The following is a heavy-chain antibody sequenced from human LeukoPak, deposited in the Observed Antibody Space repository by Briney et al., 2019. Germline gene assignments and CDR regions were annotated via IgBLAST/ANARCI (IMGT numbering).Heavy chain of an antibody. Sequence: SVTVSCKASGGTFSSYAISWVRQAPGQGLEWMGGIIPIFGTANYAQKFQGRVTITTDESTSTAYMELSSLRSEDTAVYSCAREGGYRVRDAFDIWGQGTMVTVSS. V-gene: IGHV1-69*05. J-gene: IGHJ3*02. CDR2: IIPIFGTA. D-gene: IGHD3-22*01. CDR1: GGTFSSYA. CDR3: AREGGYRVRDAFDI.